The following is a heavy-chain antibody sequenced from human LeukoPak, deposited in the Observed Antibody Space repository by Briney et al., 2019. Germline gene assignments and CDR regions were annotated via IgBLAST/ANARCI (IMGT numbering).Heavy chain of an antibody. CDR3: ARGGITMGNWFDP. D-gene: IGHD3-10*01. Sequence: ASVKVSCKASGYTFTGYYMYWVRQAPGQGLEWMGWINPNSGGTNYAQKFQGRVTMTRDTSISTAYMELSRLRSDDTAVYYCARGGITMGNWFDPWGQGTLVTVSS. CDR2: INPNSGGT. CDR1: GYTFTGYY. V-gene: IGHV1-2*02. J-gene: IGHJ5*02.